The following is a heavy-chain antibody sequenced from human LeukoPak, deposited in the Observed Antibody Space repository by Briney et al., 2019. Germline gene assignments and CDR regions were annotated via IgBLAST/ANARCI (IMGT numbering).Heavy chain of an antibody. CDR3: ARQTHDYYYDSSAQGAFDI. V-gene: IGHV4-39*07. CDR2: FSYSENT. J-gene: IGHJ3*02. CDR1: GASISSSRYY. D-gene: IGHD3-22*01. Sequence: KASETLSLTCSVSGASISSSRYYWGWIRQPPGKGLKWIGSFSYSENTHYNPSLKSRVTILVDASKNHFSLKVTSLTAADTAVYYCARQTHDYYYDSSAQGAFDIWGQGTMVTVSS.